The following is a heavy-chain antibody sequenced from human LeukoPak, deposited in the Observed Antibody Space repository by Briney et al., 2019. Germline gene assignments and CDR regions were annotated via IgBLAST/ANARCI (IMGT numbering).Heavy chain of an antibody. CDR3: ARDNAVAGPRDAFDI. V-gene: IGHV4-4*07. J-gene: IGHJ3*02. D-gene: IGHD6-19*01. Sequence: SETLSLTCTVSGGSISDYYWSWIRQPAGKGLEWIGRIYTRGDTHYNPSLKSRVTISVDTSKNQFSLKLSSVTAADTAVYYCARDNAVAGPRDAFDIWGQGTMVTVSS. CDR1: GGSISDYY. CDR2: IYTRGDT.